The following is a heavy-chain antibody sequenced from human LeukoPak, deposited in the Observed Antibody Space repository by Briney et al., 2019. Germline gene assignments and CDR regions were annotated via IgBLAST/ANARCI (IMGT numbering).Heavy chain of an antibody. D-gene: IGHD1-26*01. CDR2: INPNSGGT. V-gene: IGHV1-2*06. CDR3: TRESGSYHGNDY. CDR1: GYTFTGYY. J-gene: IGHJ4*02. Sequence: ASVTVSCKASGYTFTGYYMHWVRQAPGQGLEWMGRINPNSGGTNYAQKFQGRVTMTRDTSISTAYMELSSLRSDDTAVYYCTRESGSYHGNDYWGRGTLVTVSS.